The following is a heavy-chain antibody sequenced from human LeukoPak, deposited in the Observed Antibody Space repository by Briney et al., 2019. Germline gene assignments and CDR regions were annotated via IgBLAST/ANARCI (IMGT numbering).Heavy chain of an antibody. D-gene: IGHD2/OR15-2a*01. CDR1: GFTFSSYA. Sequence: AGGSLRLSCAASGFTFSSYAMHWVRQAPGKGLEWVAVISYDGSNKYYADSVKGRFTISRDNSKNTLYLQMNSLRAEDTALYHCAIVCNSTPRNYYYYMDVWGKGTTVSISS. CDR2: ISYDGSNK. J-gene: IGHJ6*03. V-gene: IGHV3-30*04. CDR3: AIVCNSTPRNYYYYMDV.